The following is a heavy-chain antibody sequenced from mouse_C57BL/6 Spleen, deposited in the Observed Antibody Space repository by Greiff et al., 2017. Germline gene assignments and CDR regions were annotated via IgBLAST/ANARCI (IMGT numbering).Heavy chain of an antibody. J-gene: IGHJ2*01. CDR3: ARGGRGRTYLDD. Sequence: VQLQQPGAELVKPGASVKLSCKASGYTFTSYWMQWVKQRPGQGLEWIGEIDPSDSYTNYNQKFKGKATLTVDTSSSTAYMQLSSLTSEDSAVYYCARGGRGRTYLDDWGQGTTLTVSS. V-gene: IGHV1-50*01. CDR1: GYTFTSYW. CDR2: IDPSDSYT. D-gene: IGHD3-3*01.